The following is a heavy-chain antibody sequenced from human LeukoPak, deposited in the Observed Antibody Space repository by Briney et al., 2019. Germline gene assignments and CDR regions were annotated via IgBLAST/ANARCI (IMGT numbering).Heavy chain of an antibody. Sequence: SETLSLTRTVSGASVSSSNYYWSWIRQPPGKGLEWIGYIYYSGSTNYNPSLKSRVTISVDTSKNQFSLKLSSVTAADTAVYYCARDYCTTTRCYPNYFDYWGQGTLVTVSS. CDR1: GASVSSSNYY. CDR2: IYYSGST. J-gene: IGHJ4*02. V-gene: IGHV4-61*01. CDR3: ARDYCTTTRCYPNYFDY. D-gene: IGHD2-2*01.